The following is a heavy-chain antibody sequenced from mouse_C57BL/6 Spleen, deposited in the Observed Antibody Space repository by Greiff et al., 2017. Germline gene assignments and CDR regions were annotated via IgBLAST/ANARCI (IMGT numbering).Heavy chain of an antibody. J-gene: IGHJ3*01. D-gene: IGHD1-1*01. V-gene: IGHV1-53*01. CDR1: GYTFTSYW. CDR2: INPSTGGT. CDR3: ARMDSYYYGSSAFAY. Sequence: QVQLQQPGTELVKPGASVKLSCKASGYTFTSYWMHWVKQRPGQGLEWIGNINPSTGGTNYNEKFKSKATLTVDKSSSTAYMQLSSLTSEDSAVYYCARMDSYYYGSSAFAYWGQGTLVTVSA.